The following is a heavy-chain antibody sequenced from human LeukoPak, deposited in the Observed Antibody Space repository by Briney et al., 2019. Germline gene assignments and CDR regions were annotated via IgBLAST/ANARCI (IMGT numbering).Heavy chain of an antibody. V-gene: IGHV4-39*01. Sequence: SETLSLTCTVSGGSISSSSYYWGWVRQPPGKGPEWIGSIYYSGSTYYNPSLKSRVTISVDTSKNQFSLKLSSVTAADTAVYYCARPSRGSSGWSYYMDVWGKGTTVTVSS. CDR2: IYYSGST. CDR1: GGSISSSSYY. D-gene: IGHD6-19*01. CDR3: ARPSRGSSGWSYYMDV. J-gene: IGHJ6*03.